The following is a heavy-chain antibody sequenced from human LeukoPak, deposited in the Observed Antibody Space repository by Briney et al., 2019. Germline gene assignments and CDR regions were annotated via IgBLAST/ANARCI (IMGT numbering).Heavy chain of an antibody. CDR1: GYTFTGYY. CDR2: INPNSGGT. V-gene: IGHV1-2*02. Sequence: ASVKVSCKASGYTFTGYYMHWVRQAPGQGLEWMGWINPNSGGTNYAQKFQGRVTMTRDTSISTAYMELSRLRSDDTAVYYCARLRYSSSWYDYWGQGTLVTVSS. D-gene: IGHD6-13*01. J-gene: IGHJ4*02. CDR3: ARLRYSSSWYDY.